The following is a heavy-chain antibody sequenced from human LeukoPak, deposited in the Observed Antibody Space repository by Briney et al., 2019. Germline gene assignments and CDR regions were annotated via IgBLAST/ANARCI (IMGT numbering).Heavy chain of an antibody. Sequence: GGSLRLSCAASGFTFSSYGMHRVRQAPGKGLEWVAVIWFDGTNKFYADSLKGRFTISRDDSKNTLYLHLSSLRAEDTAVYYCARGVQGSGSSYPGILDSWGQGTLITVSS. CDR2: IWFDGTNK. J-gene: IGHJ4*02. V-gene: IGHV3-33*01. CDR1: GFTFSSYG. D-gene: IGHD3-10*01. CDR3: ARGVQGSGSSYPGILDS.